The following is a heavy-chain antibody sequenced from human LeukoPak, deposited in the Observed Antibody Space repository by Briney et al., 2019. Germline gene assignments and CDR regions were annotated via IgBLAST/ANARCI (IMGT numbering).Heavy chain of an antibody. CDR1: GGTFSSYA. J-gene: IGHJ6*03. V-gene: IGHV1-69*01. Sequence: ASVKVSCKAPGGTFSSYAISWVRQAPGQGLEWMGGIIPIFGTANYAQKFQGRVTTTADESTSTAYMELSSLRSEDTAVYYCARVLWFGELGNYYYYYMDVWGKGTTVTISS. CDR2: IIPIFGTA. CDR3: ARVLWFGELGNYYYYYMDV. D-gene: IGHD3-10*01.